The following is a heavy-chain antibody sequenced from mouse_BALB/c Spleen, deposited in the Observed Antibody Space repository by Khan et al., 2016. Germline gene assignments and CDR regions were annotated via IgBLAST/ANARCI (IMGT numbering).Heavy chain of an antibody. V-gene: IGHV1S29*02. D-gene: IGHD2-4*01. CDR1: GYTFTDNN. Sequence: EVQLQESGPELVKPGASVKISCKASGYTFTDNNIHWLKQSHGKSLEWIGYIYPYNGGTGYNQKVKNRATLTVDDSSKTAYMDLPSLTSEDSAVYYCANDYAWFAYWGQGTLVTVSA. CDR2: IYPYNGGT. CDR3: ANDYAWFAY. J-gene: IGHJ3*01.